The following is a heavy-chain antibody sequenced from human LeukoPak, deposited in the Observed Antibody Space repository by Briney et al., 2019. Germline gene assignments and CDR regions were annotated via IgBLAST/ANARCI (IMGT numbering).Heavy chain of an antibody. V-gene: IGHV4-4*09. CDR1: GGSVSSYY. Sequence: SETLSLTCTVSGGSVSSYYWSWIRQPPGKGLEWLGYIYSSENTKYNSSLESRVPMSLDTSKNQFFLKLSSVTAADTAVYYCARFHSGPSGWYVLWYFDLWGRGTLVTVSS. CDR2: IYSSENT. D-gene: IGHD6-19*01. CDR3: ARFHSGPSGWYVLWYFDL. J-gene: IGHJ2*01.